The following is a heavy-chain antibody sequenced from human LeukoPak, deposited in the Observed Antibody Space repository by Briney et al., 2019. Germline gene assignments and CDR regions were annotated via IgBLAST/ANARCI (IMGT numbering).Heavy chain of an antibody. CDR1: GGSFSDYS. Sequence: SVKVSCTASGGSFSDYSISWVRQAPGQGLEWMGRIIAILDTAHYAQKFQGRFTITADKSTTTVYMELSSLRSDDTAVYYCVRSGYVYDWFDLWGQGTLVTVSS. CDR2: IIAILDTA. J-gene: IGHJ5*02. V-gene: IGHV1-69*08. D-gene: IGHD5-12*01. CDR3: VRSGYVYDWFDL.